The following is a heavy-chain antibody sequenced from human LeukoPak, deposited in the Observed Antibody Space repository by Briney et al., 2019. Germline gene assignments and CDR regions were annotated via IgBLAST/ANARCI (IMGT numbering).Heavy chain of an antibody. CDR2: ISYDGSNK. CDR3: ARDGYIAAQEWAQYYFDY. D-gene: IGHD6-13*01. CDR1: GFTFSSYA. J-gene: IGHJ4*02. Sequence: GGSLRLSCAASGFTFSSYAMHWVRQAPGKGLEWVAVISYDGSNKYYADSVKGRFTISRDNSKNTLYLQMNSLRAEDTAVYYCARDGYIAAQEWAQYYFDYWGQGTLVTVSS. V-gene: IGHV3-30-3*01.